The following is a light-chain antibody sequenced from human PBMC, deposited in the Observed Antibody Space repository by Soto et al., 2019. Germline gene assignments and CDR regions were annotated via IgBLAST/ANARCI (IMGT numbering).Light chain of an antibody. J-gene: IGKJ1*01. V-gene: IGKV1-5*02. Sequence: DIQMTQSPSTLSASVGDRVTIICRASQSIRSWLAWYQQKPGKAPKLLIYDASSLESGVPSRFSGSGSGTEFTLTISSLQPDDFATYYCQQYNSYSFGQGTKVDI. CDR3: QQYNSYS. CDR1: QSIRSW. CDR2: DAS.